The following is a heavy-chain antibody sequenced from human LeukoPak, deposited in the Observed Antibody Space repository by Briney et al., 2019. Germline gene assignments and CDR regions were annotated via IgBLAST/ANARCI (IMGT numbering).Heavy chain of an antibody. CDR2: IYYSGST. CDR3: ARRSSTGSYFED. V-gene: IGHV4-59*01. D-gene: IGHD1-26*01. J-gene: IGHJ4*02. CDR1: GVSINSYY. Sequence: SETLSLTCSVSGVSINSYYWSWIRQPPGKGLEWIGYIYYSGSTNYNPSLKSRVTISVDTSKNQISLKLSSVTAADTAVYYCARRSSTGSYFEDWGQGTLVTVSS.